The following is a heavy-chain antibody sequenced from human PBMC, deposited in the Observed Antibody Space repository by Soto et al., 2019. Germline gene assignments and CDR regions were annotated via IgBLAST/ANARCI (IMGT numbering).Heavy chain of an antibody. J-gene: IGHJ5*02. CDR3: ARYSGYDFGVLYNWFDP. V-gene: IGHV4-59*01. D-gene: IGHD5-12*01. Sequence: PSETLPLTCTVSGGSISSYYWSWIRQPPGKGLEWIGYIYYSGSTNYNPSLKSRVTISVDTSKNQFSLKLSSVTAADTAVYYCARYSGYDFGVLYNWFDPWGQGTLVTVSS. CDR1: GGSISSYY. CDR2: IYYSGST.